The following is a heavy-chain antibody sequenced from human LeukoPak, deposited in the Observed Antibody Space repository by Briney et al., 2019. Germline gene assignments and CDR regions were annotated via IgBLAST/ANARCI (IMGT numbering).Heavy chain of an antibody. Sequence: PGGSLRLSCAASGFTFSSYAMSWVRQAPGKGLEWVSATSGSGGSTYYADSVKGRFTISRDNSKNTLYLQINSLRAEDTAVYYCAKGILWLPDYWGQGTLVTVSS. CDR3: AKGILWLPDY. J-gene: IGHJ4*02. V-gene: IGHV3-23*01. CDR2: TSGSGGST. CDR1: GFTFSSYA. D-gene: IGHD5-18*01.